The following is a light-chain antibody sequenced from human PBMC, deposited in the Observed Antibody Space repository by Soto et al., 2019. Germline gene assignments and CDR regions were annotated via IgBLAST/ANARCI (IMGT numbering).Light chain of an antibody. J-gene: IGLJ2*01. Sequence: QSAPTQPASVSGSPGQSITISCTGTSSDVGGYNYVSWYQHHPGKAPKLMIYEVSNRPSGVSNRFSGSKSGNTASLTISGLQAEDEADYYCSSYTSSSTLDVVFGGGTKLTVL. V-gene: IGLV2-14*01. CDR2: EVS. CDR3: SSYTSSSTLDVV. CDR1: SSDVGGYNY.